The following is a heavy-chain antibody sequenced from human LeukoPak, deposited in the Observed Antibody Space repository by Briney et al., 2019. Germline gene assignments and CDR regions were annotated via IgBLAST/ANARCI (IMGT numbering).Heavy chain of an antibody. D-gene: IGHD6-6*01. CDR2: IIPIFGTA. J-gene: IGHJ4*02. V-gene: IGHV1-69*06. Sequence: SVKVSCKASGYTFTSYGISWVRQAPGQGLEWMGGIIPIFGTANYAQKFQGRVTITADKSTSTAYMELSSLRSEDTAVYYCARYSSSSGPDYWGQGTLVTVSS. CDR3: ARYSSSSGPDY. CDR1: GYTFTSYG.